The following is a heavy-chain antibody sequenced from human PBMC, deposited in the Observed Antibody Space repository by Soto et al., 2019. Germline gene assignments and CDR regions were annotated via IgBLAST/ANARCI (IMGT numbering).Heavy chain of an antibody. D-gene: IGHD3-22*01. J-gene: IGHJ4*02. CDR2: IYHSGST. Sequence: SETLSLTCTVSGGSISSYYWSWIRQPPGKGLEWIGYIYHSGSTNYNPSLKSRVTISVDTSKNQFSLKLSSVTAAETAVYYCARLYYDSSDYYYFDYWGQGTLVTVSS. V-gene: IGHV4-59*08. CDR1: GGSISSYY. CDR3: ARLYYDSSDYYYFDY.